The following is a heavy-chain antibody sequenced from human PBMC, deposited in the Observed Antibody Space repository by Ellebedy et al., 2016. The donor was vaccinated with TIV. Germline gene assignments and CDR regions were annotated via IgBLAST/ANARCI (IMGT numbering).Heavy chain of an antibody. CDR2: INRDGSTT. Sequence: GESLKISCAASGFTFNNYWMHWVRQAPGKGLVWVSRINRDGSTTNYADSVKGRFTISRDNTKNSLYLQMNSMNTEDTAVYYCARAGRPLDYWGQGTLVTVSS. CDR1: GFTFNNYW. D-gene: IGHD3-10*01. CDR3: ARAGRPLDY. V-gene: IGHV3-74*01. J-gene: IGHJ4*02.